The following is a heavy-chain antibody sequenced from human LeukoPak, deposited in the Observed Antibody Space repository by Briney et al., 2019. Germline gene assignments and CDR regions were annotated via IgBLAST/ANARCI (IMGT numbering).Heavy chain of an antibody. CDR2: IYYSGST. Sequence: KPSETLSLTCTVSGGSISSYYWSWIRQPPGKGLEWIGYIYYSGSTNYNPSLKSRVTISVDTSKNQFSLKLSSVTAADTAVYYCARAPVGYSSSWYPPPLDYWGQGTLVTVSS. CDR3: ARAPVGYSSSWYPPPLDY. V-gene: IGHV4-59*01. D-gene: IGHD6-13*01. CDR1: GGSISSYY. J-gene: IGHJ4*02.